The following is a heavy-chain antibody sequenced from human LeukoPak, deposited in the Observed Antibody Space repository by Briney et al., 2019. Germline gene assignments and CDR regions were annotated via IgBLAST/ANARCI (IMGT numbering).Heavy chain of an antibody. CDR3: AREGLGWGAFDI. V-gene: IGHV1-69*13. D-gene: IGHD3-16*01. CDR1: GGTFSSYA. Sequence: VASVKVSCKASGGTFSSYAISWVRQAPGQGLEWMGGIIPIFGTANYAQKFQGRVTITPDESTSTAYMELSSLRSEDTAVYYCAREGLGWGAFDIWGQGTMVTVSS. CDR2: IIPIFGTA. J-gene: IGHJ3*02.